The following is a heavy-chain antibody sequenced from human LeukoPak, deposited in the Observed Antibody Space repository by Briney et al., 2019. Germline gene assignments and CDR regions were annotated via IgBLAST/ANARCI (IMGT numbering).Heavy chain of an antibody. J-gene: IGHJ4*02. CDR3: ARGDSDFWSGYQFDY. CDR1: GASISSYY. CDR2: IHYSGST. D-gene: IGHD3-3*01. V-gene: IGHV4-59*08. Sequence: SETLSLTCTVSGASISSYYWCWIRQPPGKGLEYIGYIHYSGSTNYNPSLKSRVTISVDTSKNQLSLKLSSVTAADTAVYYCARGDSDFWSGYQFDYWGQGTLVTVSS.